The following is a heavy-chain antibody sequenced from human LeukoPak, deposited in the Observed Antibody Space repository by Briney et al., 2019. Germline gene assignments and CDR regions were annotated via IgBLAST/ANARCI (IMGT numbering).Heavy chain of an antibody. CDR2: IRSKAYGGTT. V-gene: IGHV3-49*04. CDR3: TRAGCSSTSCYMAFDY. CDR1: GFTFGDYA. Sequence: GGSLRLSCTASGFTFGDYAMSWVRQAPGKGLEWVGFIRSKAYGGTTEYAASVKGRFTISRDDSKSIAYLQMNSLKTEDTAVYYCTRAGCSSTSCYMAFDYWGQGTLVTVSS. J-gene: IGHJ4*02. D-gene: IGHD2-2*02.